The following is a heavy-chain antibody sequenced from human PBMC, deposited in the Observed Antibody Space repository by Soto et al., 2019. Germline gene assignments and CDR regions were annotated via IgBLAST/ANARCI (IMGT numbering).Heavy chain of an antibody. CDR1: GGSISSSNW. V-gene: IGHV4-4*02. CDR3: ARDGAAAGFSNYYYGMDV. D-gene: IGHD6-13*01. J-gene: IGHJ6*02. Sequence: QVQLQESGPGLVKPSGTLSLTCAVSGGSISSSNWWSWVRQPPGKGLEWIGEIYHSGSTNYNPSLKSRVTISVDKSKNQFSLKLSSVTAADTAVYYCARDGAAAGFSNYYYGMDVWGQGTTVTVSS. CDR2: IYHSGST.